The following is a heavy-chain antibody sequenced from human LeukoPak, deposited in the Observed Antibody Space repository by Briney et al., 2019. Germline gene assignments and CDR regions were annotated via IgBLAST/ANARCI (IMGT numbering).Heavy chain of an antibody. CDR3: ARDRSAMITFGGVIVIPNNWFDP. J-gene: IGHJ5*02. V-gene: IGHV3-48*02. D-gene: IGHD3-16*02. CDR2: ISSSSSTI. CDR1: GFTFGDYA. Sequence: GGSLRLSCTASGFTFGDYAMSWVRQAPGKGLEWVSYISSSSSTIYYADSVKGRFTISRDNAKNSLYLQMNSLRDEDTAVYYCARDRSAMITFGGVIVIPNNWFDPWGQGTLVTVSS.